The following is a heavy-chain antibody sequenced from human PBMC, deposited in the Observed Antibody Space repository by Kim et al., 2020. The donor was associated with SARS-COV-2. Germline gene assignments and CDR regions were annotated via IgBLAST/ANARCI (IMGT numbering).Heavy chain of an antibody. V-gene: IGHV1-69*01. Sequence: FQGRVTITADESTSTAYMELSSLRSEDTAVYYCAREGAPSGGSKEDAFDIWGQGTMVTVSS. D-gene: IGHD2-15*01. CDR3: AREGAPSGGSKEDAFDI. J-gene: IGHJ3*02.